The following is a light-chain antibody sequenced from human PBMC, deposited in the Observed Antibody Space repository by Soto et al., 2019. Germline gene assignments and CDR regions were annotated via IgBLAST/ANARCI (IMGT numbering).Light chain of an antibody. V-gene: IGKV3-15*01. CDR3: QQYNNWPWT. CDR1: QSISGA. Sequence: ETVMTQSPATLSVSPGEGATLSCRASQSISGALAWYQQKPGQAPRLLIYGASTRATSFPARFSGSGSGTDFTLTISSLQSEDFAVYSCQQYNNWPWTFGQGTKVDIK. CDR2: GAS. J-gene: IGKJ1*01.